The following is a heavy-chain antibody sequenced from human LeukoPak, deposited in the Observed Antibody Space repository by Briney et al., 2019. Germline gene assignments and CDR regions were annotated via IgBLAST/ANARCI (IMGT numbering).Heavy chain of an antibody. D-gene: IGHD5-12*01. CDR3: ARLGWLRSPRGYWYFDL. J-gene: IGHJ2*01. CDR2: IYPGDSDT. V-gene: IGHV5-51*01. CDR1: GYSFTSYW. Sequence: KDGESLKISCKGSGYSFTSYWIGWVRQMPGKGLEWMGIIYPGDSDTRYSPSFQGQVTISADKSISTAYLQWSSLKASDTAMYYCARLGWLRSPRGYWYFDLWGRGTPVTVSS.